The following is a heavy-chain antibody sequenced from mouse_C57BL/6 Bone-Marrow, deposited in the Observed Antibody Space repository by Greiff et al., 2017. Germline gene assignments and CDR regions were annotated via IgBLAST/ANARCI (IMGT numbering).Heavy chain of an antibody. CDR3: ARRLGGY. V-gene: IGHV5-9*01. CDR1: GFTFSSYT. CDR2: ISGGGGNT. D-gene: IGHD3-1*01. J-gene: IGHJ2*01. Sequence: EVKVEESGGGLVKPGGSLKLSCAASGFTFSSYTMSWVRQTPEKRLEWVATISGGGGNTYYPDSVKGRFTISRDNAKNTLYLQMSSLGSEDTALYYCARRLGGYWGQGTTLTVSS.